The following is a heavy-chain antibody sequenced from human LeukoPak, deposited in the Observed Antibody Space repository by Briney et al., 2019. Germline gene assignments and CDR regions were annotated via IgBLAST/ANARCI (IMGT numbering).Heavy chain of an antibody. Sequence: ASVKVSCKASGYTFTSYGISWVRQAPGQGLEWMGWISAYNGNTNYAQKLQGRVTTTTDTSTSTAYMELRSLRSDDTAVYYCARRGYCSSTSCYSYVDYWGQGTLVTVSS. CDR1: GYTFTSYG. CDR3: ARRGYCSSTSCYSYVDY. J-gene: IGHJ4*02. CDR2: ISAYNGNT. V-gene: IGHV1-18*01. D-gene: IGHD2-2*02.